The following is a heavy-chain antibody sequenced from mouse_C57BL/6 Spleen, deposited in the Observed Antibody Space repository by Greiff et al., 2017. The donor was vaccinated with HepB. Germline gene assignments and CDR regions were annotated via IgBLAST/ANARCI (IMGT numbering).Heavy chain of an antibody. CDR3: ARSGGAPYAMDY. Sequence: QVQLQQSGAELARPGASVKMSCKASGYTFTSYTMHWVKQRPGQGLEWIGYINPSNGYTKYNQKFKDKATLTADKSSSTAYMQLSSLTSEDSAVYYCARSGGAPYAMDYWGQGTSVTVSS. D-gene: IGHD3-1*01. V-gene: IGHV1-4*01. J-gene: IGHJ4*01. CDR2: INPSNGYT. CDR1: GYTFTSYT.